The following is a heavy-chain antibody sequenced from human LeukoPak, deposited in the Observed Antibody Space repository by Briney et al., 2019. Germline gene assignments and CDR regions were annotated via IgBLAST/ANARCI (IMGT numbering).Heavy chain of an antibody. CDR2: IYYSGST. Sequence: SETLSLTCTVSGGSISSSSYYWGWIRQPPGKGLEWIGSIYYSGSTYYNPSLKSRVTMSVDTSKNQFSLKLSSVTAADTAVYYCASCRNYWGDPYYYMDVWGKGTTVTVSS. CDR3: ASCRNYWGDPYYYMDV. J-gene: IGHJ6*03. CDR1: GGSISSSSYY. V-gene: IGHV4-39*07. D-gene: IGHD7-27*01.